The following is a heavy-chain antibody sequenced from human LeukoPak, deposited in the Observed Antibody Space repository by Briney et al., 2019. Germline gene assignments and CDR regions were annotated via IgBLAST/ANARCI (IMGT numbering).Heavy chain of an antibody. CDR2: IRSKANSYAT. D-gene: IGHD1-7*01. Sequence: QPGGSLKLSCAASGFTFSGSAMHWVRQASGKGLEWVGRIRSKANSYATEYAASVKGRFTISRDDSKNTVYPQMNSLKTEDTAVYYCTGGQYNWNYVMDFWGQGTLVTVSS. CDR1: GFTFSGSA. CDR3: TGGQYNWNYVMDF. J-gene: IGHJ4*02. V-gene: IGHV3-73*01.